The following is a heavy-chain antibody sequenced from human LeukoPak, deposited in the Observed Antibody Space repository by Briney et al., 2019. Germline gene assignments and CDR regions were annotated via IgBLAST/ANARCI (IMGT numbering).Heavy chain of an antibody. CDR1: GFTFSSYA. D-gene: IGHD2-21*02. V-gene: IGHV3-23*01. J-gene: IGHJ4*02. Sequence: PGGSLRLSCAASGFTFSSYAMSWVRQAPGKGLEWVSAISGSGGSTYYADSVKGRFTISRDNSKNTLYLQMNSLRAEDTAVYYCAKDRPYCGGDCYSGSFDYWGQGTLVTVSS. CDR3: AKDRPYCGGDCYSGSFDY. CDR2: ISGSGGST.